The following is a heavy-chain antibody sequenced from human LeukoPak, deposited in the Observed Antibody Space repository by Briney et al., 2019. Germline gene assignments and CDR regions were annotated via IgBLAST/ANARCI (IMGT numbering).Heavy chain of an antibody. CDR3: ARSRSVSNYKGMDV. Sequence: PGGSLRLSCPASGFTFSDYSMSWVRQAPGKGLEWVSSISSSSDYIYYADSVKGRFTISRDNARNSLDLQMNSLIAEDTAVYYCARSRSVSNYKGMDVWGQGTTVTVSS. D-gene: IGHD5/OR15-5a*01. J-gene: IGHJ6*02. CDR1: GFTFSDYS. CDR2: ISSSSDYI. V-gene: IGHV3-21*01.